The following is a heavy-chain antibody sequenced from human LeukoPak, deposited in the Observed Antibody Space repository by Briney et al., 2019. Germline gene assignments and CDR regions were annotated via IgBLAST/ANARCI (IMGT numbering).Heavy chain of an antibody. D-gene: IGHD2-2*01. V-gene: IGHV3-21*01. Sequence: PGGSLRLSCAASGFTFSNAYMNWVRQAPGKGLEWVSSISSSSSYIYYADSVKGRFTISRDNSKNTLYLQMNSLRAEDTAVYYCARGRTGYQLLGSFDYWGQGTLVTVSS. CDR3: ARGRTGYQLLGSFDY. J-gene: IGHJ4*02. CDR1: GFTFSNAY. CDR2: ISSSSSYI.